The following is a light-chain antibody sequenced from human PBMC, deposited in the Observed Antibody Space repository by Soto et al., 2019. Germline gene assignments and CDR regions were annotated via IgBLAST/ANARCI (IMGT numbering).Light chain of an antibody. CDR1: QSVSSSS. CDR3: QQYGGSPRT. V-gene: IGKV3-20*01. Sequence: IGLTQSPGTLSLYQGERATLSCRASQSVSSSSLAWYQQKRGQAPRLLIHDASSRATGIPDRFSGSGSGTDFTLTISRLEPEDFAVYYCQQYGGSPRTFGQGTKVDI. J-gene: IGKJ1*01. CDR2: DAS.